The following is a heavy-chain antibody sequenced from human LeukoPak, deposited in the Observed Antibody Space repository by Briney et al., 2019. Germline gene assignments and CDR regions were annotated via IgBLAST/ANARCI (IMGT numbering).Heavy chain of an antibody. D-gene: IGHD1-26*01. J-gene: IGHJ4*02. V-gene: IGHV4-34*01. Sequence: PSETLSLTCAVYGGSFSGYYWSWIRQPPGKGLEWIGEINHSGSTNYNPSLKSRVTISVDTSKNQFSLKLSSVTAADTAVYYCARAGGATAYRFDYWGQGTLVTVSS. CDR2: INHSGST. CDR1: GGSFSGYY. CDR3: ARAGGATAYRFDY.